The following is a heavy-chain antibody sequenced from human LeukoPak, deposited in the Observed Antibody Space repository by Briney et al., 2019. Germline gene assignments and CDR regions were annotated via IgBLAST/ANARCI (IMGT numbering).Heavy chain of an antibody. CDR1: GYSINSGYY. V-gene: IGHV4-38-2*02. J-gene: IGHJ6*03. D-gene: IGHD2-2*01. CDR2: IYRSGST. CDR3: ARGDCSSTICYSPMDV. Sequence: SETLSLTCTVSGYSINSGYYWVWIRQPPGKGLEWIGSIYRSGSTNYNPSLKSRITISVDTSKNQFSLKVSSVTAADTAVYYCARGDCSSTICYSPMDVWGKGTTVTVSS.